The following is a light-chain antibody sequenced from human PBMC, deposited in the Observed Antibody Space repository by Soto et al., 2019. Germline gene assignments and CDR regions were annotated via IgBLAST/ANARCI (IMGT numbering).Light chain of an antibody. Sequence: EIVITQSPGTLSLCPVERATLSCRASQSVSSYLAWYQQKPGQAPRLLIYDASNRATGIPARFSGSGSGTDFTLTISSLEPEDFAVYYCQQRSNWPWTFGQGTKVDI. CDR2: DAS. CDR1: QSVSSY. CDR3: QQRSNWPWT. J-gene: IGKJ1*01. V-gene: IGKV3-11*01.